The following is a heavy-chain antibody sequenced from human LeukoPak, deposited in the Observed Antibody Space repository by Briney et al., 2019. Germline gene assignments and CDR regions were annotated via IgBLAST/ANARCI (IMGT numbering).Heavy chain of an antibody. Sequence: ARSLRLSCAPAAFTFSGFAMHWVRQAPGEGREWVKVISYDVTNKYYADSVKDRFTISRDNSKNTLYLQMNSLSAEDRAVYYCARDRGSGSYYSDAVDYWGQGTLVTVSS. CDR3: ARDRGSGSYYSDAVDY. CDR2: ISYDVTNK. CDR1: AFTFSGFA. J-gene: IGHJ4*02. D-gene: IGHD3-10*01. V-gene: IGHV3-30-3*01.